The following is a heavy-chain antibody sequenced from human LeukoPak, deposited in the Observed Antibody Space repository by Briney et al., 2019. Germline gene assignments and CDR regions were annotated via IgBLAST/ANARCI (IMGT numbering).Heavy chain of an antibody. J-gene: IGHJ3*02. D-gene: IGHD3-10*01. CDR3: ARGGGLLWFGPELAFDI. CDR1: GGSFSGYY. Sequence: PSETLSLTCAVYGGSFSGYYWSWIRQPPGKGLEWIGEINHSGSTNYNPSLKSRVTISVDMSKNQFSLKLSSVTAADTAVYYCARGGGLLWFGPELAFDIWGQGTMVTVSS. V-gene: IGHV4-34*01. CDR2: INHSGST.